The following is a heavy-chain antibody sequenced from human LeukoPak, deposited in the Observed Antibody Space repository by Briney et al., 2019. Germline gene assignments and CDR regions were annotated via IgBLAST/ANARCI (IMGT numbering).Heavy chain of an antibody. CDR1: GFTSSSYA. Sequence: GRSLRLSCAASGFTSSSYAMHWVRQAPGKGLEWVAVISYDGSNKYYADSVKGRFTISRDNSKNTLYLQMNSLRAEDTAVYYCARDFSVRYCSSTSCYGDYYYGMDVWGQGTTVTVSS. CDR2: ISYDGSNK. D-gene: IGHD2-2*01. CDR3: ARDFSVRYCSSTSCYGDYYYGMDV. J-gene: IGHJ6*02. V-gene: IGHV3-30*04.